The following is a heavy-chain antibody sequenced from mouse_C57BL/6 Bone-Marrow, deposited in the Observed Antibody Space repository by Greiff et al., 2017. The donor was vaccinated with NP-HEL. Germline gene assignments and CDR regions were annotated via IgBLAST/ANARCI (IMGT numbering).Heavy chain of an antibody. CDR3: ARSLPYFDY. D-gene: IGHD1-3*01. CDR2: IHPNSGST. Sequence: QVQLQQPGAELVKPGASVKLSCKASGYTFTSYWMHWVKQRPGQGLELIGMIHPNSGSTNYNEKFKSKATLTVDRSSSTAYMQLSSLTSEDSAVYYCARSLPYFDYWGQGTTLTVSS. V-gene: IGHV1-64*01. CDR1: GYTFTSYW. J-gene: IGHJ2*01.